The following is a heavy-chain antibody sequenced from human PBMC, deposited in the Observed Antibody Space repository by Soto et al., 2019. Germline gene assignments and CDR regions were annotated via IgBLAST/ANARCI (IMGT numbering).Heavy chain of an antibody. CDR1: GFTFDDYA. V-gene: IGHV3-9*01. J-gene: IGHJ4*02. CDR3: AKDILVCQDPKYCSSTSFYDY. CDR2: ISWNSGSI. D-gene: IGHD2-2*01. Sequence: GGSLRLSCAASGFTFDDYAMHWVRQAPGKGLEWVSGISWNSGSIGYADSVKGRFTISRDNAKNSLYLQMNSLRAEDTALYYCAKDILVCQDPKYCSSTSFYDYWGQGTLVTVSS.